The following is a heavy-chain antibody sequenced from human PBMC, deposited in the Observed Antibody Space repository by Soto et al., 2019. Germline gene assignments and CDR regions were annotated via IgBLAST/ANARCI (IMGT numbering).Heavy chain of an antibody. D-gene: IGHD6-13*01. CDR1: GFTFSSYG. Sequence: GGSLRLSCAASGFTFSSYGMRWVRQAPGKGLEWVAVIWYDGSNKYYADSVKGRFTISRDNSKNTLYLQMNSLRAEDTAVYYCARDVSRSSSWHGYYYGMDVWGQGTTVTVSS. V-gene: IGHV3-33*01. CDR2: IWYDGSNK. J-gene: IGHJ6*02. CDR3: ARDVSRSSSWHGYYYGMDV.